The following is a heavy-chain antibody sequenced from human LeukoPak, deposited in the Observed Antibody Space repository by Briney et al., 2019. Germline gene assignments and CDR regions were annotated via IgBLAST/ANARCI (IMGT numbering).Heavy chain of an antibody. Sequence: GASVKVSCKASGDTFGSYAFSWVRQAPGQGLEWVGRIIPILGIPNYAQKFQGRVSLTADRYTSKAYMELSSLRSEDTAVFYCARDRFCNSTSCLYFDSWGQGTLVTVSS. CDR3: ARDRFCNSTSCLYFDS. J-gene: IGHJ4*02. D-gene: IGHD2-2*01. V-gene: IGHV1-69*04. CDR2: IIPILGIP. CDR1: GDTFGSYA.